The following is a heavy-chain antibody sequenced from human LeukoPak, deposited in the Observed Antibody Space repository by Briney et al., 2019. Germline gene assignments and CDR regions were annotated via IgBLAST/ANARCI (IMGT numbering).Heavy chain of an antibody. CDR3: AKLPGYYDSSGDY. D-gene: IGHD3-22*01. CDR2: ISYDGSNK. CDR1: GFTFSSYG. Sequence: PGGSLRLSCAASGFTFSSYGMQWVRQAPGKGLEWVAVISYDGSNKYYADSVKGRFTISRDNSKNTLYLQMNSLRAEDTAVYYCAKLPGYYDSSGDYWGQGALVTVSS. J-gene: IGHJ4*02. V-gene: IGHV3-30*18.